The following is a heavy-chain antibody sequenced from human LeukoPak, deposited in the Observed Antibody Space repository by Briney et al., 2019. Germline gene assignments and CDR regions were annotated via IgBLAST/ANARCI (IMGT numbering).Heavy chain of an antibody. CDR3: AKDLHDYGNYVGWFDS. CDR2: ISGSGGST. CDR1: GFTFSSYA. J-gene: IGHJ5*01. D-gene: IGHD4-11*01. Sequence: GGSLRLSCAASGFTFSSYAMDWVRQAPGKGLEWVSAISGSGGSTYYADSVKGRFTISRDNSKTTLFLQMNSLRAEDTAVYYCAKDLHDYGNYVGWFDSWGQGTLVSVSS. V-gene: IGHV3-23*01.